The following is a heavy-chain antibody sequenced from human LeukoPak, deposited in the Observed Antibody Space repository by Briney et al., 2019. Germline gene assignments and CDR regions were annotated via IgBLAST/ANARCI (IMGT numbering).Heavy chain of an antibody. CDR3: ATDSRLVGATDGAFDI. Sequence: ASVKVSCKASGYTFTSYAMNWVRQAPGQGLEWMGWINTNTGNPTYAQGFTGRFVFSLDTSVSTAYLQISSLKAEDTAVYYCATDSRLVGATDGAFDIWGQGTMVTVSS. V-gene: IGHV7-4-1*02. CDR1: GYTFTSYA. J-gene: IGHJ3*02. CDR2: INTNTGNP. D-gene: IGHD1-26*01.